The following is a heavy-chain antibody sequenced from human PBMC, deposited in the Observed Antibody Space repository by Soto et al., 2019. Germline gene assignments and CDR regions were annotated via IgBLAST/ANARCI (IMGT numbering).Heavy chain of an antibody. D-gene: IGHD1-26*01. V-gene: IGHV3-7*01. CDR2: INENGSAG. CDR3: ARDIPRGASYLDN. CDR1: GFTFSNHC. Sequence: GGSLRLSCTASGFTFSNHCMTWIHQPPGKGPERVANINENGSAGYYVDSVRGRFIISRDNAKNSLYLQMNGLRADDTAVYYCARDIPRGASYLDNWGQGTLVTVSS. J-gene: IGHJ4*02.